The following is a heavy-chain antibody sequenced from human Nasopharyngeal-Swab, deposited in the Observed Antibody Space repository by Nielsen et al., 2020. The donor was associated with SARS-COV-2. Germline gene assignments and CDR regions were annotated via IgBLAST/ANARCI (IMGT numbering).Heavy chain of an antibody. V-gene: IGHV3-23*01. CDR2: ISGSGGNT. CDR3: AKLYNLATIDY. D-gene: IGHD1-14*01. J-gene: IGHJ4*02. CDR1: GYTFSSYW. Sequence: GESLKISCTASGYTFSSYWMHWVRQVPGKGLEWVSGISGSGGNTFYADSVKGRFTISRDNSKNTLYLQMNSLRAEDTAVYYCAKLYNLATIDYWGQGTLVTVSS.